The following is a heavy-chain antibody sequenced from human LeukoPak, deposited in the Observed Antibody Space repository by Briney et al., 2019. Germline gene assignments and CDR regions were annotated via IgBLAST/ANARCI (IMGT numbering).Heavy chain of an antibody. J-gene: IGHJ4*02. Sequence: GRSLRLSCAASGFTFRSYPMHWVRQAPGKGLEWVAVISYDGSNKYYADSVKGRFTISRDNSKNTLYLQMNSLRAEDTAVYYCARGQVMTYWGQGTLVTVSS. CDR1: GFTFRSYP. V-gene: IGHV3-30*04. CDR2: ISYDGSNK. D-gene: IGHD2-21*02. CDR3: ARGQVMTY.